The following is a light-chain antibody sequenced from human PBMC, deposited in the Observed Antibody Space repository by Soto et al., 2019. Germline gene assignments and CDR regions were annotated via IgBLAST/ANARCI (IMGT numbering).Light chain of an antibody. CDR3: QHCDDPVFI. J-gene: IGKJ3*01. V-gene: IGKV1-33*01. CDR2: DAS. CDR1: QDISNY. Sequence: DIQMTQSPSSLSASVGDRVAITCQASQDISNYLNWYQKKPGKAPKLLIYDASNLETGVPSRFSGSGSGTDFTFTISSLQPEDIATYYCQHCDDPVFIFGPGTKVDIK.